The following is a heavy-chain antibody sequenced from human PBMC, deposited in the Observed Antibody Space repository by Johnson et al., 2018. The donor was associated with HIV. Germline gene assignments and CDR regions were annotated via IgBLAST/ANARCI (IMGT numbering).Heavy chain of an antibody. Sequence: VQLVESGGGLVQPGGSLRLSCAASGFTFNTYWMSWVRQAPGKGLEWVANIHQDGSEKYYVDSVKGRFTISRDNAKNSLYLQMNSLRAEDTAVYYCARGGVLRYFDWLFEDAFDIWGQGTMVTVSS. CDR3: ARGGVLRYFDWLFEDAFDI. V-gene: IGHV3-7*01. CDR2: IHQDGSEK. CDR1: GFTFNTYW. D-gene: IGHD3-9*01. J-gene: IGHJ3*02.